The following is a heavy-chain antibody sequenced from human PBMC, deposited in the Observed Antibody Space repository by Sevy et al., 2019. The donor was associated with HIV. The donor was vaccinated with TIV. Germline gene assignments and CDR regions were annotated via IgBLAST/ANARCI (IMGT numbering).Heavy chain of an antibody. CDR1: GFTFSSYS. V-gene: IGHV3-48*02. CDR3: ARASTQQLVYYFDY. J-gene: IGHJ4*02. CDR2: ISSSSTI. D-gene: IGHD6-13*01. Sequence: GGSLRLSCAASGFTFSSYSMNWVRQAPGKGLEWVSYISSSSTIYYADSVKGRFTISRDNAKNSLYLQMNSLRDEDTAVYYCARASTQQLVYYFDYWGQGTLVTVSS.